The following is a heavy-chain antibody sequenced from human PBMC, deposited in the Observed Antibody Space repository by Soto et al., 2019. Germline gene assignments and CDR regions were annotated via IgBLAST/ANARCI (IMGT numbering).Heavy chain of an antibody. CDR1: GFTFSNAW. CDR2: IKSKTDGGTT. CDR3: TTAFNPPAAVTAAGTPFDY. V-gene: IGHV3-15*01. J-gene: IGHJ4*02. Sequence: GGSLRLSCAASGFTFSNAWMSWVRQAPGKGPEWVGRIKSKTDGGTTDYAAPVKGRFTISRDDSKNTLYLQMNSLKTEDTAVYYCTTAFNPPAAVTAAGTPFDYWGQGTLVTVSS. D-gene: IGHD6-13*01.